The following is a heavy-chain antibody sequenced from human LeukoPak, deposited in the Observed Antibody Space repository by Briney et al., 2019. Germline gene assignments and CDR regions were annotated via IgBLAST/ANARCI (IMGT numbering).Heavy chain of an antibody. V-gene: IGHV3-48*03. D-gene: IGHD1-26*01. Sequence: QSGGSLRLSCAASGFTFSSYEVNWVRQAPGKGVEGISYISSRGSTIYYADSVKGRFTISRDNAKNSLYLQMNSLRAEDTAVYYCASGAYRDYFDYWGQGTLVTVSS. CDR1: GFTFSSYE. CDR2: ISSRGSTI. CDR3: ASGAYRDYFDY. J-gene: IGHJ4*02.